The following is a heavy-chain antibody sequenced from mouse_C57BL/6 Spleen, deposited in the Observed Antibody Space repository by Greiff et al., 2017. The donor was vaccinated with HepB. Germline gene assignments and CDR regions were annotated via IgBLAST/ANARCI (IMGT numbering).Heavy chain of an antibody. CDR3: ARAYYGSRPGAMDY. CDR1: GYTFTSYW. V-gene: IGHV1-55*01. D-gene: IGHD1-1*01. J-gene: IGHJ4*01. CDR2: IYPGSGST. Sequence: VQLQQSGAELVKPGASVKMSCKASGYTFTSYWITWVKQRPGQGLEWIGDIYPGSGSTNYNEKFKSKATLTVDTSSSTAYMQLSSLTSEDSAVYYCARAYYGSRPGAMDYWGQGTSVTVSS.